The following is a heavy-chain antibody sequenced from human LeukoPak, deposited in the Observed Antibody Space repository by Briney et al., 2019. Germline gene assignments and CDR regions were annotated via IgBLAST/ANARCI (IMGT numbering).Heavy chain of an antibody. J-gene: IGHJ4*02. Sequence: GGSLRLSCVVSGFTFNDYAISWVRQAPGKGLEWMSAISGDGGITYHSDAVKGRFSISRGKSSNTLYFELNNLGADDTAVYYCARAVLHRHFDYWGQGTLVTVSS. CDR1: GFTFNDYA. CDR3: ARAVLHRHFDY. V-gene: IGHV3-23*01. CDR2: ISGDGGIT. D-gene: IGHD3-10*01.